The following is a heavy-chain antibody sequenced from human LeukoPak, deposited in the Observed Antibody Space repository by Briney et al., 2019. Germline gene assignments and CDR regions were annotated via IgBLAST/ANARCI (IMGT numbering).Heavy chain of an antibody. Sequence: PGGSLRLSCAASGFTFSDYWRTWVRKAPGKGLEGLANIKPDGSEKYYVDSVRGRFTISRDNAKNSLYLQMSSLRFEDTAVYYCASYLYWWSDLGYWGQGTLVTVSS. CDR2: IKPDGSEK. J-gene: IGHJ4*02. CDR1: GFTFSDYW. D-gene: IGHD2-8*02. V-gene: IGHV3-7*01. CDR3: ASYLYWWSDLGY.